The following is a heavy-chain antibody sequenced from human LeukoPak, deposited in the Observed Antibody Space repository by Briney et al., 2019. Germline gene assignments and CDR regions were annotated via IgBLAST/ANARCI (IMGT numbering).Heavy chain of an antibody. J-gene: IGHJ3*02. CDR2: MNPNSGNT. CDR3: ARGFSSAAEDAFDI. Sequence: ASVKVSCKASGYTFTSYDINWVRQATGQGLEWMGWMNPNSGNTGYAQKFRGRVTMTRNTSISTAYMELSSLRSEDTAVHYCARGFSSAAEDAFDIWGQGTMVTVSS. V-gene: IGHV1-8*01. CDR1: GYTFTSYD. D-gene: IGHD6-25*01.